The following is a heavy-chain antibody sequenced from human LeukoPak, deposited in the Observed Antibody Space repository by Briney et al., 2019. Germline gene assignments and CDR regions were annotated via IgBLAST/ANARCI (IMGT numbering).Heavy chain of an antibody. CDR1: GFIFSSYW. Sequence: PGGSLRLSCAASGFIFSSYWMHWVRHAPGKGLVWVSRINSDGSSTSYADSVKGRFTISRDNAKNTVYLQMNSLRAEDTAVYYCVRDLVITFGSNWFDPWGQGTLVTVSS. D-gene: IGHD3-16*01. V-gene: IGHV3-74*01. CDR2: INSDGSST. CDR3: VRDLVITFGSNWFDP. J-gene: IGHJ5*02.